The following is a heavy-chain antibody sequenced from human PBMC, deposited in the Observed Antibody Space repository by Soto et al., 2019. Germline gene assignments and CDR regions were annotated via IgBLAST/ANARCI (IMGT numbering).Heavy chain of an antibody. V-gene: IGHV3-23*01. CDR2: ISGSGGST. CDR1: GFTFSSYA. Sequence: GCLRLSCAASGFTFSSYAMSWVRQAPGKGLEWVSAISGSGGSTYYADSVKGRFTISRDNSKNTLYLQVNSLRAEDTAVYYCAKDRAVAGIYYFDYWGQGTLVTVSS. CDR3: AKDRAVAGIYYFDY. D-gene: IGHD6-19*01. J-gene: IGHJ4*02.